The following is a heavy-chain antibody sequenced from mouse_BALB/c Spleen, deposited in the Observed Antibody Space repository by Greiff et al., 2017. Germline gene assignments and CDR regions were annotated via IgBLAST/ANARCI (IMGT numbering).Heavy chain of an antibody. J-gene: IGHJ3*01. CDR1: GYTFTSYY. Sequence: QVHVKQSGAELVKPGASVKLSCKASGYTFTSYYMYWVKQRPGQGLEWIGEINPSNGGTNFNEKFKSKATLTVDKSSSTAYMQLSSLTSEDSAVYYCTPRGFAYWGQGTLVTVSA. CDR3: TPRGFAY. D-gene: IGHD6-1*01. CDR2: INPSNGGT. V-gene: IGHV1S81*02.